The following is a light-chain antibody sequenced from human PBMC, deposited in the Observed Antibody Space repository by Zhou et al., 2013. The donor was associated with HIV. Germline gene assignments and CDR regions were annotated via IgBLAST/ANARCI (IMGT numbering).Light chain of an antibody. J-gene: IGKJ1*01. CDR1: QSVYSNY. CDR3: QQYDNWGT. V-gene: IGKV3-20*01. CDR2: SAS. Sequence: EVVMTQSPATLSVSPGERATLSCRASQSVYSNYLAWYQQKPGQAPRLLIYSASSRATGIPDRFSASGSGTDFTLTITRLEPEDFAVYYCQQYDNWGTFGQG.